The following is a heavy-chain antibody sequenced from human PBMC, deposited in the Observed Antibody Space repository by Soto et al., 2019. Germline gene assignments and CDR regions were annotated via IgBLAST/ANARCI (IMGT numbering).Heavy chain of an antibody. CDR3: ARGTPTVPYYFDY. Sequence: PSETLSLTCAVSGGSISSGGYSWSWIRQPPGKGLEWIGYIYHSGSTYHNPSLKSRVTISVDRSKNQFSLKLSSVTAADTAVYYCARGTPTVPYYFDYWGQGTLVTVSS. CDR1: GGSISSGGYS. D-gene: IGHD4-17*01. V-gene: IGHV4-30-2*01. J-gene: IGHJ4*02. CDR2: IYHSGST.